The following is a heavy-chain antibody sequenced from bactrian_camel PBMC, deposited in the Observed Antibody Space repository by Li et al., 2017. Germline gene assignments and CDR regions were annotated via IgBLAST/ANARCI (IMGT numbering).Heavy chain of an antibody. D-gene: IGHD1*01. J-gene: IGHJ7*01. CDR2: IDAGGGNT. CDR1: GNTYSTNC. V-gene: IGHV3S54*01. Sequence: HVQLVESGGGSVQAGGSLLLSCAASGNTYSTNCMGWFRQFPGKEREGVAAIDAGGGNTYYAASVKGRFTISQDNPKSTMYLQMNSLNPTDTAVYYCVRDGGHYSMGYWGKGTQVTVS.